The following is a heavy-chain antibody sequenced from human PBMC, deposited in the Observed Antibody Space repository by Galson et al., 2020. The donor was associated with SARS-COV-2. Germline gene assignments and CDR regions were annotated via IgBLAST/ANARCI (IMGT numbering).Heavy chain of an antibody. V-gene: IGHV3-49*03. CDR2: LRTNAYGGTT. J-gene: IGHJ4*02. CDR1: GFTFGDYA. CDR3: TSQIPPRYDSSGYYTGYYFDY. D-gene: IGHD3-22*01. Sequence: GGSLRLSCTASGFTFGDYAMSWFRQAPGQGLEWVGFLRTNAYGGTTEYAASVKGSFPIPRDDSKSIAYLQMNSLKTEDTAVYYCTSQIPPRYDSSGYYTGYYFDYWGQGTLVTVSS.